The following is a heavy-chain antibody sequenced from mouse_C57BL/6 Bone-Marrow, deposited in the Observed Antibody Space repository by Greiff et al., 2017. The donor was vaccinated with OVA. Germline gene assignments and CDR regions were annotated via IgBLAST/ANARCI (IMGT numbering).Heavy chain of an antibody. CDR2: ISSGGSYT. D-gene: IGHD1-1*01. J-gene: IGHJ2*01. V-gene: IGHV5-6*02. CDR1: GFTFSSYG. Sequence: DVMLVESGGDLVKPGGSLKLSCAASGFTFSSYGMSWVRQTPDKRLEWVATISSGGSYTYYPDSVEGRFTISRDNAKNTLYLQMSSLKSEYTAMYYCARPYYYGSSYDYFDYWGQGTTLTVSS. CDR3: ARPYYYGSSYDYFDY.